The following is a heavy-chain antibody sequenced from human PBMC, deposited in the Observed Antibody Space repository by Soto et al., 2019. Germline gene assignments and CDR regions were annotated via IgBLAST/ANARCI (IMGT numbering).Heavy chain of an antibody. J-gene: IGHJ4*02. CDR2: ISGSGGST. CDR3: ANGHVNGVVISFDY. CDR1: GFTFSSYA. D-gene: IGHD3-3*01. V-gene: IGHV3-23*01. Sequence: EVQLLESGGGLVQPGGSLRLSCAASGFTFSSYAMSWVRQAPGKGLEWVSAISGSGGSTYYADSVKGRFTISRDNSKNPLYLQMNSLSAEDTAVYYCANGHVNGVVISFDYWGQGTLVTVSS.